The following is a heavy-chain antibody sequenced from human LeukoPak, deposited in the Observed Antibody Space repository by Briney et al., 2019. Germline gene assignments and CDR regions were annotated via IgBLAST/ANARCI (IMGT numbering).Heavy chain of an antibody. CDR3: ATADIVVVPAAMGHRHYYYYYGMDV. J-gene: IGHJ6*02. V-gene: IGHV1-24*01. CDR1: GYTHTELS. CDR2: FDPEDGET. D-gene: IGHD2-2*01. Sequence: ASVKVSCKVSGYTHTELSMHWVRQAPGKGLEWMGGFDPEDGETIYAQKFQGRVTMTEGTSTDTAYMELSSLRSEDTAVYYCATADIVVVPAAMGHRHYYYYYGMDVWGQGTTVTVSS.